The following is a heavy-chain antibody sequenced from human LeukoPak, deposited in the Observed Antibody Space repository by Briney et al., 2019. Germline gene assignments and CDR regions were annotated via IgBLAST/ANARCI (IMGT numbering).Heavy chain of an antibody. CDR3: ARTPGIAEADYYYMDV. D-gene: IGHD6-13*01. Sequence: PGGSLRLSCAASGFTFSSYGMHWVRQAPGKGLEWVAVISYDGSNKYYADSVKGRFTISRDNSKNTLYLQMNSLRAEDTAVYYCARTPGIAEADYYYMDVWGKGTTVTVSS. V-gene: IGHV3-30*03. CDR2: ISYDGSNK. CDR1: GFTFSSYG. J-gene: IGHJ6*03.